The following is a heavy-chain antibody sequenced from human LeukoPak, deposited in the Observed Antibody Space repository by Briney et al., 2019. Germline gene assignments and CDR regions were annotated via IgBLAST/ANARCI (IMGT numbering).Heavy chain of an antibody. CDR3: GRDLSGWYGPDY. Sequence: GGSLRLSCAAPGFTFDDYGMSWVRQAPGKGLEWVAGINWNGGNTGYSDSVKGRFTISRDNAKNSLYLQMDSLRAEDTALYYCGRDLSGWYGPDYWGQGTLVTVSS. V-gene: IGHV3-20*04. CDR2: INWNGGNT. J-gene: IGHJ4*02. D-gene: IGHD6-19*01. CDR1: GFTFDDYG.